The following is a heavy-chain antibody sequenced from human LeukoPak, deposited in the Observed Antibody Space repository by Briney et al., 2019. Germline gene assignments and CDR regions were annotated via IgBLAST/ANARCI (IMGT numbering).Heavy chain of an antibody. CDR3: AKVGQLEWAQDDAFDI. J-gene: IGHJ3*02. CDR2: ISYDGSNK. D-gene: IGHD1-1*01. Sequence: GFLRLSCAASGFTFSSYGMHWVRQAPGKGLEWVAVISYDGSNKYYADSVKGRFTISRDNSKNTLYLQMNSLRAEDTAVYCCAKVGQLEWAQDDAFDIWGQGTMVTVSS. V-gene: IGHV3-30*19. CDR1: GFTFSSYG.